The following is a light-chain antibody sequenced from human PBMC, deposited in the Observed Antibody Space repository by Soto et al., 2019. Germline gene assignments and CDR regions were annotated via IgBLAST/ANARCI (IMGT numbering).Light chain of an antibody. CDR2: DAS. V-gene: IGKV3-11*01. CDR3: QQRGNWPIT. J-gene: IGKJ5*01. CDR1: QSVSSS. Sequence: ENVLTQSPATLSLSPGDRATLSCRASQSVSSSLAWYQQKPGQAPRLLIYDASNRATGIPARFSGSGSVTDFNLTISSLEPEDFAVYYCQQRGNWPITFGQGTRLEIK.